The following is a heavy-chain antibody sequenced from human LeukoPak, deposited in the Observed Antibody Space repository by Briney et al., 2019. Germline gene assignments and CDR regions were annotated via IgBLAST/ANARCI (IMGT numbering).Heavy chain of an antibody. CDR2: IKQDGSEK. D-gene: IGHD3-10*01. Sequence: GGSLRLSCAASGFTFSGYWMSWVRQAPGKGLEWAANIKQDGSEKYYVDSVKGRFTISRDNAKNSLDLQMNSLRAEDTALYYCARGGFRYFDYWGQGTLVTVSS. J-gene: IGHJ4*02. V-gene: IGHV3-7*05. CDR3: ARGGFRYFDY. CDR1: GFTFSGYW.